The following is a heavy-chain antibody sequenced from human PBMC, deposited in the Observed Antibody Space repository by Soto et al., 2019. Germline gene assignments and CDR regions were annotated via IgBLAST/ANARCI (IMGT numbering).Heavy chain of an antibody. CDR1: GYTFTTYY. V-gene: IGHV1-46*01. D-gene: IGHD2-15*01. CDR3: ARAGYCSGGTCFHGNCDY. Sequence: QVQLVQSGAEVKMPGASVNVSCKASGYTFTTYYMHWVRQAPGQGLEWLGLINPNGGSTTYAQKFNGRVTMTRDTSTSTVYLELSSLRSEDTAVYYCARAGYCSGGTCFHGNCDYWGQGTLVTVSA. J-gene: IGHJ4*02. CDR2: INPNGGST.